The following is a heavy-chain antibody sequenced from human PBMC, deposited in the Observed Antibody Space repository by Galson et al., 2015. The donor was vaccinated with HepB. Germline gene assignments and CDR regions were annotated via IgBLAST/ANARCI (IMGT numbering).Heavy chain of an antibody. J-gene: IGHJ3*02. CDR3: ARPIVEGGYYYDSSGYRPAAFDI. CDR2: IYPGDSDT. CDR1: GYSFTSYW. V-gene: IGHV5-51*01. Sequence: QSGAEVKKPGESLKISCKGSGYSFTSYWIGWVRQMPGKGLEWMGIIYPGDSDTRYSPSFQGQVTISADKSISTAYLQWSSLKASDTAMYYCARPIVEGGYYYDSSGYRPAAFDIWGQGTMVTVSS. D-gene: IGHD3-22*01.